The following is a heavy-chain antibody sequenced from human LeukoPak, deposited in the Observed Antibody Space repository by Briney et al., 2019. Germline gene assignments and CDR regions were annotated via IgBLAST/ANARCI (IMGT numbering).Heavy chain of an antibody. D-gene: IGHD3-16*01. CDR1: ECTIKDYH. Sequence: GRSLRLSCVASECTIKDYHMDWVRQTPGKGLEWPSGITSDASIIYYADSVKGRFTISRDSAINSVFLQMSGLTVDDTVVYYCARECPADVEYETSFGDTYFDSWGQGTLVIVSS. V-gene: IGHV3-48*03. CDR2: ITSDASII. J-gene: IGHJ4*02. CDR3: ARECPADVEYETSFGDTYFDS.